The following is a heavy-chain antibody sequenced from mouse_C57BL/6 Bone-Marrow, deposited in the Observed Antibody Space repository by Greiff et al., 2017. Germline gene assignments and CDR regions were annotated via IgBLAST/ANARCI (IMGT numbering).Heavy chain of an antibody. CDR2: IYPGSGSA. CDR3: AGTVPLLRFAY. D-gene: IGHD1-1*01. Sequence: QVQLKQPGAELVKPGASVKMSCKASGYTFTSYWITWVKQRHGQGLEWIGDIYPGSGSAKYNEKFKSKATLTVDTSSSTAYMPLSSLPSEASAAYYSAGTVPLLRFAYWGQGTLVTVSA. CDR1: GYTFTSYW. J-gene: IGHJ3*01. V-gene: IGHV1-55*01.